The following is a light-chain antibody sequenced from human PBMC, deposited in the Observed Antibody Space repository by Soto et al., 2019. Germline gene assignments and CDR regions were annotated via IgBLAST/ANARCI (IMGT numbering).Light chain of an antibody. CDR2: EVT. J-gene: IGLJ3*02. V-gene: IGLV2-14*01. CDR3: TSSRSSRTGV. Sequence: QSALTQPASVSGSPGQSITISCTGTSNDVGGYKYVSWYQQHPGMAPKLMIYEVTNRPSGDSNRFSGSKSGNTASLAISGFQADDEGAYYCTSSRSSRTGVFGGGTELTVL. CDR1: SNDVGGYKY.